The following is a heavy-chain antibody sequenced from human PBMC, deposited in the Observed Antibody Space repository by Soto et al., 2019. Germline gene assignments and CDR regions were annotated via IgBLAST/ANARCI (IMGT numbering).Heavy chain of an antibody. J-gene: IGHJ5*02. CDR2: VSYTGST. Sequence: SETLSLTCTVSGGSISSYYWSWIRQPPGKGLEWIGYVSYTGSTYYNPSLQSRVTISLGTSMNRFSLKVASVTAADTAVYYCARLSVDLNDYWSLDPWGQGTLVTVSS. CDR1: GGSISSYY. D-gene: IGHD1-1*01. V-gene: IGHV4-59*13. CDR3: ARLSVDLNDYWSLDP.